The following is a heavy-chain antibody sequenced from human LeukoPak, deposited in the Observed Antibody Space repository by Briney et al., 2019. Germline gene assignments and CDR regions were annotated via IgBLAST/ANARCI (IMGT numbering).Heavy chain of an antibody. J-gene: IGHJ6*02. CDR1: GFTVSSSY. V-gene: IGHV4-34*01. D-gene: IGHD6-13*01. CDR3: ARGELVHYYYYYGMDV. Sequence: GSLRLSCAASGFTVSSSYMSWVRQAPGKGLEWIGEINHSGSTNYNPSLKSRVTISVDTSKNQFSLKLSSVTAADTAVYYCARGELVHYYYYYGMDVWGQGTTVTVSS. CDR2: INHSGST.